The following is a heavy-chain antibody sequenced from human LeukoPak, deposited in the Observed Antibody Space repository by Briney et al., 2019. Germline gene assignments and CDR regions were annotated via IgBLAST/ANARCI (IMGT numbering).Heavy chain of an antibody. CDR3: ARGVIQLWLRLRTYYFDY. V-gene: IGHV4-39*01. CDR1: GGSISSSSYY. CDR2: IYYSGST. J-gene: IGHJ4*02. Sequence: SETLSLTCTVSGGSISSSSYYWGWIRQPPGKGLEWIGSIYYSGSTYYNPSLKSRVTISVDTSKNQFSLKLSSVTAADTAVYYCARGVIQLWLRLRTYYFDYWGQGTLVTVSS. D-gene: IGHD5-18*01.